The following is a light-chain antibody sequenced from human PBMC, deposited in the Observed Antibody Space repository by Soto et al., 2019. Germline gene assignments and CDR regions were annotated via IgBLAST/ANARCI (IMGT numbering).Light chain of an antibody. CDR1: SSNIGAGYD. CDR2: GNS. Sequence: QSVLTQPPSVSGAPGQRVTISCTGSSSNIGAGYDVHWYQQLPGTAPKLLIYGNSNRPSGVTDRFSGSKSGTSASLAITGLQAEDEADYYCQSYDSSLSAHVVFGGGTKVTVL. J-gene: IGLJ2*01. CDR3: QSYDSSLSAHVV. V-gene: IGLV1-40*01.